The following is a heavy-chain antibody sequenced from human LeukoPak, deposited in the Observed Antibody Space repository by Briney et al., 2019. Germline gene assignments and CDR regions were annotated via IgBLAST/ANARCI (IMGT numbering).Heavy chain of an antibody. CDR1: GGSFSGYY. J-gene: IGHJ4*02. CDR2: INHSGST. Sequence: SETLSLTCAVYGGSFSGYYWSWIRQPPGKGLEWIGEINHSGSTNYNPSLKSRVTISVDTSKNQFSLKLSSVTAADTAVYYCARIVGATGDYFDYWGQGTLVTVSS. D-gene: IGHD1-26*01. CDR3: ARIVGATGDYFDY. V-gene: IGHV4-34*01.